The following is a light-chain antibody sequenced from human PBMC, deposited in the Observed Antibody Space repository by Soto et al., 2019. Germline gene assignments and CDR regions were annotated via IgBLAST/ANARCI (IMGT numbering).Light chain of an antibody. V-gene: IGLV1-47*01. CDR3: AAWDDSLSGVV. J-gene: IGLJ2*01. Sequence: QSVLTQPPSASGTPGQRVTICCSGSSSNIGSNYVYWYQQLPGTVPQLLIYRNSERPSGVPDRFSGSKSGTSASLAISGLRSEDEADYYCAAWDDSLSGVVFGGGTKLTVL. CDR2: RNS. CDR1: SSNIGSNY.